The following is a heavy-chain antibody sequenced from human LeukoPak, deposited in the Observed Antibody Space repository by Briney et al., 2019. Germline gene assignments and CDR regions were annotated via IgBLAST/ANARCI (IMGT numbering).Heavy chain of an antibody. CDR3: ARVLKYSSSPETIAAAGVDY. Sequence: WASVKVSCKAPGYTFTGYYMHWVRQAPGQGLEWMGWISPNSGGTNYAQKFQGRVTMTRDTSISTAYMELSRLRSDDTAVYYCARVLKYSSSPETIAAAGVDYWGQGTLVTVSS. CDR2: ISPNSGGT. D-gene: IGHD6-13*01. V-gene: IGHV1-2*02. CDR1: GYTFTGYY. J-gene: IGHJ4*02.